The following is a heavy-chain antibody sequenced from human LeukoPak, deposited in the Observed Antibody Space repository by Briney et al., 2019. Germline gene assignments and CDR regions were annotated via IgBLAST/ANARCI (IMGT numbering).Heavy chain of an antibody. CDR2: INPNSGGA. J-gene: IGHJ5*02. CDR1: GYTFTGYY. V-gene: IGHV1-2*02. CDR3: ARARNLNWFDP. Sequence: ASVKVSCKASGYTFTGYYMHWVRQAPGQGLEWMGWINPNSGGANYAQKLQGRVTMTTDTSTSTAYMELRSLRSDDTAVYYCARARNLNWFDPWGQGTLVTVSS.